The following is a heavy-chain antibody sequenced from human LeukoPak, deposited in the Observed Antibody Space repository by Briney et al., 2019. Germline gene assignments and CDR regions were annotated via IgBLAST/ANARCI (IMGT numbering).Heavy chain of an antibody. V-gene: IGHV3-73*01. Sequence: GGSLRLSCAASGFTFSGSAMHWVRQASGKGLEWVGRIRSKANSYATAYAASVKGRFTISRDDSKNTAYLQMNSLKTEDTAVYYCTSPHSSGWAGFDYWGQGTLVTVSS. CDR2: IRSKANSYAT. D-gene: IGHD6-19*01. CDR1: GFTFSGSA. CDR3: TSPHSSGWAGFDY. J-gene: IGHJ4*02.